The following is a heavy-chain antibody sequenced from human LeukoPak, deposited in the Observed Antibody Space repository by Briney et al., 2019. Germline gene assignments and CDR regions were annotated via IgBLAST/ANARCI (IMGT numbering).Heavy chain of an antibody. V-gene: IGHV3-30*04. CDR2: ISYGGSNK. Sequence: PGRSLRLSCAASGFTFSSYAMHWVRQAPGKGLKWVAVISYGGSNKYYADSVKGRFTISRDNSKNTLYLQMNSLRAEDTAVYYCARVGVVAATTYYYYGMDVWGKGTTVTVSS. D-gene: IGHD2-15*01. CDR1: GFTFSSYA. CDR3: ARVGVVAATTYYYYGMDV. J-gene: IGHJ6*04.